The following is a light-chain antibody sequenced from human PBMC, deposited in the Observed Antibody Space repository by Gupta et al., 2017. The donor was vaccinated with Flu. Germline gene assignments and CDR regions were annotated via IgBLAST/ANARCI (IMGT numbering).Light chain of an antibody. CDR1: QTINSW. CDR2: MAS. CDR3: QQYESFSIT. V-gene: IGKV1-5*03. Sequence: GDRVTITCRASQTINSWLAWYQQKPGKAPKLLIYMASSLESGVPSRFSGSGSGTEFTLTISSLQPDDFATYYCQQYESFSITFGPGTKVDVK. J-gene: IGKJ3*01.